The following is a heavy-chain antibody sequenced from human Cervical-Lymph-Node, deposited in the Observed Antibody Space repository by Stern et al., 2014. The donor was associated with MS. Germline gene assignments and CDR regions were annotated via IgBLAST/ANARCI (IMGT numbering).Heavy chain of an antibody. J-gene: IGHJ5*02. V-gene: IGHV1-24*01. CDR2: FDPEDGET. CDR1: GYTLTELS. CDR3: ATLRFEVVPAAIRGGWFDP. Sequence: QVQLVESGAEVKKPGASVKVSCKVSGYTLTELSMHWVRQAPGKGLEWMGGFDPEDGETIYAQKFQGRVTMTEDTSTDTAYMELSSLRSEDTAVYYCATLRFEVVPAAIRGGWFDPWGQGTLVTVSS. D-gene: IGHD2-2*01.